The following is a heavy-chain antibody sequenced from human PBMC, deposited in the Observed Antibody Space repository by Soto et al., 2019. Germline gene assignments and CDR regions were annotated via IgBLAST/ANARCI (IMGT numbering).Heavy chain of an antibody. CDR2: ISSSSSTI. Sequence: GGSLRLSCAASGFTFSSYSMDWVRQAPGKGLEWVSYISSSSSTIYYADSVKGRFTISRDNAKNSLYLQMNSLRDEDTAVYYCARDSGYYYDSSGYYSPYYYYGMDVWGQGTTVTAP. V-gene: IGHV3-48*02. CDR3: ARDSGYYYDSSGYYSPYYYYGMDV. J-gene: IGHJ6*02. D-gene: IGHD3-22*01. CDR1: GFTFSSYS.